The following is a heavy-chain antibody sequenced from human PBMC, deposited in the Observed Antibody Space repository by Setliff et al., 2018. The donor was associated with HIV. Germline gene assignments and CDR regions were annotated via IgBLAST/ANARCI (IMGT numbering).Heavy chain of an antibody. CDR3: ARDGYNYYAFDI. Sequence: SETLSLTCTVSGGSISSHYWSWIRQPPGKGLEWIGYIYYSGSTNYNPSLKSRVTISVDTSKNQFSLKLSSVTAADTAVYYCARDGYNYYAFDIWGQGTMVTVSS. CDR2: IYYSGST. V-gene: IGHV4-59*11. D-gene: IGHD5-12*01. CDR1: GGSISSHY. J-gene: IGHJ3*02.